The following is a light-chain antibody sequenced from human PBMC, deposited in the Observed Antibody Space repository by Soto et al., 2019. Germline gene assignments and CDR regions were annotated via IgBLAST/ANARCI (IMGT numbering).Light chain of an antibody. V-gene: IGLV1-44*01. CDR3: AAWDGSLTDYV. CDR2: SNN. Sequence: QSVLTQAPSASETPGQRVTISCSGGSSNIGRNTVNWYQQLPGTAPKLLIYSNNRRPSGVPDRFSGSKSGTSASLAISGLQSEDEADYYCAAWDGSLTDYVFGTGTKLTVL. CDR1: SSNIGRNT. J-gene: IGLJ1*01.